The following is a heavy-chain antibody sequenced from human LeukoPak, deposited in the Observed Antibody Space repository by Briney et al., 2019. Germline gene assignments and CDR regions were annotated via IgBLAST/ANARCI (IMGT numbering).Heavy chain of an antibody. Sequence: ASVKVSCKASGYSLTNYFMHWVRQAPGQGLEWMRVLNLSGDGASYTQKFQGRVTMTRDMSTSTVFMELSSLRSEDTAVYFCAREPPSTGYYDYWGQGTLVTVSS. J-gene: IGHJ4*02. V-gene: IGHV1-46*01. CDR2: LNLSGDGA. CDR3: AREPPSTGYYDY. D-gene: IGHD1-1*01. CDR1: GYSLTNYF.